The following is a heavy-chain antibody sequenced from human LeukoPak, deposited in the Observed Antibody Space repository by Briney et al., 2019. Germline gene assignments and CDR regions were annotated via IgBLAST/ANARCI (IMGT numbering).Heavy chain of an antibody. V-gene: IGHV4-31*03. CDR1: GGSLSSGGYH. CDR3: ARTLDHGGWCFDL. J-gene: IGHJ2*01. CDR2: IYYSGST. Sequence: SETLSLTCTVSGGSLSSGGYHWSRIRQHPGKGLEWIGYIYYSGSTYYNPSLKSRVTISVDTSKNQFSLKLSSVTAADTAVYYCARTLDHGGWCFDLWGRGTLVTVSS. D-gene: IGHD2-15*01.